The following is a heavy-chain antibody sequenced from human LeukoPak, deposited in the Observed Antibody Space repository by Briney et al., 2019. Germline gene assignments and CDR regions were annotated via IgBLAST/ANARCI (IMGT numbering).Heavy chain of an antibody. V-gene: IGHV4-59*06. Sequence: PSETLSLTCTVSGASITSHYWSWIRQHPGKGLEWIGYIYYSGSTYYNPSLKSRVTISVDTSKNQFSLRLSSVTAADTAVYYCARMYSSSYDYWGQGTLVTVSS. J-gene: IGHJ4*02. CDR3: ARMYSSSYDY. CDR2: IYYSGST. CDR1: GASITSHY. D-gene: IGHD6-13*01.